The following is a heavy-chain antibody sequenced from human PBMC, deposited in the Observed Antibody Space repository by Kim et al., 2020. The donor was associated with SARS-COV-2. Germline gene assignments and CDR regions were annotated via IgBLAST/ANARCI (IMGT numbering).Heavy chain of an antibody. J-gene: IGHJ6*02. Sequence: VKGRFTISRDNSKNTLYLQMNSLRAEDTAVYYCARGQLELQNYYYYGMDVWGQGTTVTVSS. D-gene: IGHD1-1*01. CDR3: ARGQLELQNYYYYGMDV. V-gene: IGHV3-30*07.